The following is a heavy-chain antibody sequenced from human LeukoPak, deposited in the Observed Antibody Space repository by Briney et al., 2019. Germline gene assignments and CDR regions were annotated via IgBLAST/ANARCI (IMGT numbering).Heavy chain of an antibody. CDR2: INPSGGST. CDR1: GYTFTSYY. J-gene: IGHJ3*02. D-gene: IGHD5-24*01. Sequence: GASVKVSCKASGYTFTSYYMHWVRQAPGQGLEWMGIINPSGGSTSYAQKFQGRVTMTRDTSTSTVYMELSSLRSEDTAVYYCARAGLYSVEMATTDAFDIWGQGTMVTVSS. V-gene: IGHV1-46*01. CDR3: ARAGLYSVEMATTDAFDI.